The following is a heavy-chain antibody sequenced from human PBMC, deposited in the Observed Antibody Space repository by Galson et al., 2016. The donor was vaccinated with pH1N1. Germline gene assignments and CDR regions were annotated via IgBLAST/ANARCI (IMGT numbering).Heavy chain of an antibody. CDR1: GFTFTNYA. CDR2: ISGTGDTT. J-gene: IGHJ4*02. Sequence: SLRLSCAASGFTFTNYAMNWVRQAPGKGLEWVSTISGTGDTTYYADSVKGRFTISRQNSKSTLYLQMNSLRAEDTAVYYCTRAIGTADAHWGQGTLVTVST. CDR3: TRAIGTADAH. V-gene: IGHV3-23*01. D-gene: IGHD6-13*01.